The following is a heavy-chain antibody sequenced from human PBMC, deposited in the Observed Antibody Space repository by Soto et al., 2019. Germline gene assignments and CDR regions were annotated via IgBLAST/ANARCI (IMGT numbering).Heavy chain of an antibody. Sequence: SLRLSCAASGFTFSSYGMHWVRQAPGKGLEWVAVISYDGSNKYYADSVKGRFTISRDNSKNTLYLQMNSLRAEDTAVYYCAKAHPGDQLLWFGELLLSAFDIWGQGTMVTVSS. V-gene: IGHV3-30*18. D-gene: IGHD3-10*01. CDR3: AKAHPGDQLLWFGELLLSAFDI. CDR1: GFTFSSYG. J-gene: IGHJ3*02. CDR2: ISYDGSNK.